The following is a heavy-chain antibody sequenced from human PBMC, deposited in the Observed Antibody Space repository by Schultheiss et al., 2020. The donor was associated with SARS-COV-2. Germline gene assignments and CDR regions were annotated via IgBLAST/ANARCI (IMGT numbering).Heavy chain of an antibody. V-gene: IGHV3-73*01. CDR3: TRPHRGGELWVDY. D-gene: IGHD1-26*01. Sequence: GESLKISCAASGFTFSGSAMHWVRQASGKGLEWVGRIRSKANSYATAYAASVKGRFTISRDDSKNTAYLQMNSLKTEDTAVYYCTRPHRGGELWVDYWGQGTLVTVSS. J-gene: IGHJ4*02. CDR1: GFTFSGSA. CDR2: IRSKANSYAT.